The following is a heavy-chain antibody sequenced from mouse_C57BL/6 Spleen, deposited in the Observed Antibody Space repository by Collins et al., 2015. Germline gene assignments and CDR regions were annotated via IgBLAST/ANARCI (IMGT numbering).Heavy chain of an antibody. Sequence: QVQLQQPGAELVKPGASVKMSCKASGYTFTSYWITWVKQRPGQGLEWIGEIYPGSGTTNYNEKFKSKATLTVDTSSSTAYMQFSSLTSEDSAVYCCARWGPHYYGSSYWYFDVWGTGTTVTVSS. CDR3: ARWGPHYYGSSYWYFDV. D-gene: IGHD1-1*01. CDR1: GYTFTSYW. CDR2: IYPGSGTT. V-gene: IGHV1-55*01. J-gene: IGHJ1*03.